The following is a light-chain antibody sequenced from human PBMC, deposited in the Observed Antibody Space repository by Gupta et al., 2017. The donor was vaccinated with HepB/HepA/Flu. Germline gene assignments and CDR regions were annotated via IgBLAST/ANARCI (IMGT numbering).Light chain of an antibody. CDR3: QQYKNWPSWT. V-gene: IGKV3-15*01. J-gene: IGKJ1*01. Sequence: EIVMTQSPATLSVSPGERDTLSCRASQSVSSNLAWYQQKPGQAPRLLIYGASTRDTGITARFSGSGYGTEFTLTISSRQSEDFAVYYCQQYKNWPSWTFGQGTKVEIK. CDR1: QSVSSN. CDR2: GAS.